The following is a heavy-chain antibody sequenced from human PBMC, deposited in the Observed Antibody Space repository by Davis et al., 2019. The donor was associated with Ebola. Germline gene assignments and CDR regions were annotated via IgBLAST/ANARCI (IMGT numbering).Heavy chain of an antibody. J-gene: IGHJ5*02. V-gene: IGHV4-34*01. Sequence: GSLRLSCTVSGGSVSNYYWSWIRQPPGKGLEWIGEINHSGSTNYNPSLKSRVTISVDTSKNQFSLKLSSVTAADTAVYYCARGYSNWFDPWGQGTLVTVSS. CDR1: GGSVSNYY. CDR2: INHSGST. D-gene: IGHD1-26*01. CDR3: ARGYSNWFDP.